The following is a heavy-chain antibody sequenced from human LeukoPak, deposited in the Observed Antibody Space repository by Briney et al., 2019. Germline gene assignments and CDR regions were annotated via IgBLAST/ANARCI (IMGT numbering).Heavy chain of an antibody. CDR1: GFTFDDYA. CDR2: ISWNSGSI. Sequence: GGSLRLSCAASGFTFDDYAMHWVRQAPWKGLEWVSGISWNSGSIGYADSVKGRFTISRDNAKNSLYLQMNSLRAEDTAVYYCARIPFYDILTGYYQTHFDYWGQGTLVTVSS. CDR3: ARIPFYDILTGYYQTHFDY. J-gene: IGHJ4*02. V-gene: IGHV3-9*01. D-gene: IGHD3-9*01.